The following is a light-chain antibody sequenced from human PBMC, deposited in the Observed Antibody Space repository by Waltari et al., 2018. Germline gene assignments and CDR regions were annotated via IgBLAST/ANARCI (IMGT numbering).Light chain of an antibody. J-gene: IGLJ3*02. Sequence: QSALTLPASVSGSPGQSISISCTGTSNDIGSYNRVSWYQPHPGNAPKLLLSEVNKRPPGVSGRFSGSKSGNTASLTISGLQAEDEGDYYCCSYRGGHSWVFGGGAKLTVL. CDR2: EVN. CDR3: CSYRGGHSWV. CDR1: SNDIGSYNR. V-gene: IGLV2-23*02.